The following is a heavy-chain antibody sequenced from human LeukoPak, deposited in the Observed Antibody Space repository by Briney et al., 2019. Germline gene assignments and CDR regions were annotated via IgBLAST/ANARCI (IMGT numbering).Heavy chain of an antibody. D-gene: IGHD6-6*01. J-gene: IGHJ3*02. CDR2: IISTSIST. CDR1: GFRFSHYG. CDR3: ARRGRAAHAFDI. Sequence: PGGSLRLSCVASGFRFSHYGMNWVRQAPGKGLEWVSGIISTSISTYYADSVKGRFTVSRDNSKNTLYLQMNSLRVEDTAVYYCARRGRAAHAFDIWGQGTMVTVSS. V-gene: IGHV3-21*01.